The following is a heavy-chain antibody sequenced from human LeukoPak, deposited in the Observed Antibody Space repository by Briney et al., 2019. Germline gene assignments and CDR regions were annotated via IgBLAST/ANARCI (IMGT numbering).Heavy chain of an antibody. Sequence: PSETLSLTCTVSGGSIDSRSYYRGWIRQPPGKGLEWIGSIYSSGSTYYNPSLKSRVTISVDTSKNQFSLRLSSVTAADTAVYYCARVSDKDYGDYTITGDYWGQGTLVTVSS. V-gene: IGHV4-39*01. CDR3: ARVSDKDYGDYTITGDY. D-gene: IGHD4-17*01. J-gene: IGHJ4*02. CDR1: GGSIDSRSYY. CDR2: IYSSGST.